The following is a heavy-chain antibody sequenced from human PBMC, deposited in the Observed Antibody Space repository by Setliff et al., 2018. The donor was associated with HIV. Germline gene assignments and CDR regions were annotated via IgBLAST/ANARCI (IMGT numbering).Heavy chain of an antibody. CDR2: INHSGST. CDR3: ARNPAIPFYDSSGYYYRYYYYYMDV. Sequence: PSETLSLTCTVSGGSISSGSYYWSWIRQPPGKGLEWIGEINHSGSTNYNPSPKSRVTISVDTSKNQFSLKLSSVTAADTAVYYCARNPAIPFYDSSGYYYRYYYYYMDVWGKGTTVTVSS. J-gene: IGHJ6*03. D-gene: IGHD3-22*01. CDR1: GGSISSGSYY. V-gene: IGHV4-39*07.